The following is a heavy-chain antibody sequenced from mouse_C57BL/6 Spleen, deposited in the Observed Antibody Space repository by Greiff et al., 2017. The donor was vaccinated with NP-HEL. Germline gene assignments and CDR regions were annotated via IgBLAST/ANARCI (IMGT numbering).Heavy chain of an antibody. D-gene: IGHD2-3*01. CDR2: ISSGSSTI. CDR1: GFTFSDYG. CDR3: GRGWLLRDYYDMDY. J-gene: IGHJ4*01. Sequence: EVQLVESGGGLVKPGGSLKLSCAASGFTFSDYGMHWVRQAPEKGLEWVAYISSGSSTIYYADTVKGRFTITRNKDKNTLFLQMTSLRYEDTAMYYCGRGWLLRDYYDMDYWGQGTSVTVSS. V-gene: IGHV5-17*01.